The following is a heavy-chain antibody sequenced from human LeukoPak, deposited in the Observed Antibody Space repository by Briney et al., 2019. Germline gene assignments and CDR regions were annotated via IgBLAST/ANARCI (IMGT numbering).Heavy chain of an antibody. J-gene: IGHJ3*02. CDR3: ARDQGVDTATDAFDI. CDR2: INPNSGGT. Sequence: ASVKVSCKASGYTFTGYYMHWVRQAPGQGLEWMGWINPNSGGTNYAQKFQGRVTMTRDTSISTAYMGLSRLRSDDTAVYYCARDQGVDTATDAFDIWGQGTVVTVSS. CDR1: GYTFTGYY. D-gene: IGHD5-18*01. V-gene: IGHV1-2*02.